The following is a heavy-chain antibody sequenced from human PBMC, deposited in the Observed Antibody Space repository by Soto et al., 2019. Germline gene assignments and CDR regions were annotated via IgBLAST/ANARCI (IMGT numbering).Heavy chain of an antibody. V-gene: IGHV4-39*01. CDR3: RRSSRYSTDV. D-gene: IGHD6-13*01. CDR2: FYSTGNT. CDR1: GDSIRSGTYS. Sequence: SETLSLTCTVSGDSIRSGTYSWDWIRQSPGKGLEWIGCFYSTGNTYYNPSLNSQVTISVDTSKNQFSLNVISVTAADTAVYYCRRSSRYSTDVWGQGTTVTVSS. J-gene: IGHJ6*02.